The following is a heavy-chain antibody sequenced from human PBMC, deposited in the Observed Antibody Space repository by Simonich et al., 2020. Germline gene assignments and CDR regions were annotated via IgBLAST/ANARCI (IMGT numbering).Heavy chain of an antibody. V-gene: IGHV3-7*01. CDR2: RNQEGSEQ. CDR1: GFTFSSFW. J-gene: IGHJ5*02. CDR3: AREGRYCSGGSCYKGGHWFDP. D-gene: IGHD2-15*01. Sequence: EVQLVESGGGLVQPGGSLRLSCAASGFTFSSFWMSWVRQAPGKGQEWVANRNQEGSEQYYVVSVKGRVTISRDNAKNALYLQMNSLRAEDTAVYYCAREGRYCSGGSCYKGGHWFDPWGQGTLVTVSS.